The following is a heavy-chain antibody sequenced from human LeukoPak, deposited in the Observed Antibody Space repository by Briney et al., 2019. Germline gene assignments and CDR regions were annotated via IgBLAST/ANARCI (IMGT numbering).Heavy chain of an antibody. CDR2: ISNDANFI. CDR3: TRDLMDYDVSTGLHHYYMDV. D-gene: IGHD3-9*01. V-gene: IGHV3-21*01. CDR1: GFTFSSYS. J-gene: IGHJ6*02. Sequence: PGGSLRLSCAASGFTFSSYSMNWVRQAPGKGLEWVSSISNDANFIYYADSLKGRFTVSRDNARNSLYLQMNTLRVEDTAVYYCTRDLMDYDVSTGLHHYYMDVWGQGTTVTVSS.